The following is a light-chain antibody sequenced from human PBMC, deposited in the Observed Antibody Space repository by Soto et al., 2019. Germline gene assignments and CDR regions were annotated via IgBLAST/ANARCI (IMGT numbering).Light chain of an antibody. J-gene: IGKJ1*01. CDR1: QSISSY. CDR3: QQYNEGWT. V-gene: IGKV1-39*01. CDR2: AAS. Sequence: DIQMTQSPSSLSASVGDRVTITCRASQSISSYLNWYQQKPGKAPKLLIYAASSLQSGVPSRFSGSGSGTDFTLTISSLQPDDFATYYCQQYNEGWTFGQRAKVDVK.